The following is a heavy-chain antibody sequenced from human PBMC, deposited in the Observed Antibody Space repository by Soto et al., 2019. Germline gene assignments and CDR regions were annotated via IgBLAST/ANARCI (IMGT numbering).Heavy chain of an antibody. Sequence: EVQLLESGGGLVQPGGSLRLSCAASGFTFSSYAMSWVRQAPGKGLEWVSAISGSGGSTYYADSVKGRFTISRDNSKNTLYLQMNSLRDEDTAVYYCAKDVDELPYNLNWFDPWGQGTLVTVSS. D-gene: IGHD1-26*01. J-gene: IGHJ5*02. CDR1: GFTFSSYA. CDR2: ISGSGGST. V-gene: IGHV3-23*01. CDR3: AKDVDELPYNLNWFDP.